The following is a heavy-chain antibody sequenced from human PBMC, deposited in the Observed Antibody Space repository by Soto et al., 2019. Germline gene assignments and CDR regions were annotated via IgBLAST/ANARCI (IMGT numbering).Heavy chain of an antibody. V-gene: IGHV3-9*01. CDR3: AKSPSPFTATGYTDFDN. Sequence: PGGSLRLSCAASGLTFDDYAMHWVRQAPGKGLEWVSGISWNSGSIGYADSVKGRFTISRDNAKNSLYLQMNSLRAEDTALYYCAKSPSPFTATGYTDFDNWGQQAVVTISA. D-gene: IGHD2-15*01. J-gene: IGHJ4*02. CDR2: ISWNSGSI. CDR1: GLTFDDYA.